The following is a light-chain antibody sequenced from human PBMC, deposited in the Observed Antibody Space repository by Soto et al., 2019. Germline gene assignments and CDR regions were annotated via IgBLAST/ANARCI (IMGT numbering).Light chain of an antibody. V-gene: IGKV3-15*01. CDR3: QQYYNLLRT. Sequence: EIVLTQSPATLSLSPGERATLSCRACQNIHTNSAWYQQNPGQAPRLLFYGASTGATGLPGRFSGSGSGTEFTLTINRLQDEDCAVYYCQQYYNLLRTFGQGTRLEIK. CDR2: GAS. J-gene: IGKJ5*01. CDR1: QNIHTN.